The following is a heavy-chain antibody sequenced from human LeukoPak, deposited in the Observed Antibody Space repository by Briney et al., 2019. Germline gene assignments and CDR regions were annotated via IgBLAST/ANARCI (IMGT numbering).Heavy chain of an antibody. D-gene: IGHD3-10*01. CDR2: NT. V-gene: IGHV4-61*05. CDR3: ATQAGQYGSGSYYWFDP. J-gene: IGHJ5*02. Sequence: SETLSLTCTVSGGSISSSSYYWGWIRQPPGKGLEWIGSNTYHNPSLKSRVTISVDTSKNQLSLKLSSVTAADTAVYYCATQAGQYGSGSYYWFDPWGQGTLVTVSS. CDR1: GGSISSSSYY.